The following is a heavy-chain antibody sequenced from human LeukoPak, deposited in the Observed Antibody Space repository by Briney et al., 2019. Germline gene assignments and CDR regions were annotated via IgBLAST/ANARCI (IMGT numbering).Heavy chain of an antibody. Sequence: RGSLRLSCAASGFTFSSYGMSWVRQAPGKGLEWVSAISGSGGSTYYADSVKGRFTISRDNSKNTLYLQMNSLRAEDTAVYYCAKDLLFDILTGYSDYWGQGTLVTVSS. CDR3: AKDLLFDILTGYSDY. CDR2: ISGSGGST. CDR1: GFTFSSYG. D-gene: IGHD3-9*01. V-gene: IGHV3-23*01. J-gene: IGHJ4*02.